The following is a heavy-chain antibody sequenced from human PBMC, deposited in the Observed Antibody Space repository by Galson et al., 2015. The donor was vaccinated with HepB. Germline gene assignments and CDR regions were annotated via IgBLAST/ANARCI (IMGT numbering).Heavy chain of an antibody. CDR2: INWNGGST. J-gene: IGHJ3*02. D-gene: IGHD3-22*01. CDR3: ARGARSGYTYDAFDI. V-gene: IGHV3-20*04. Sequence: SLRLSCAASGFTFDDYGMSWVRQAPGKGLEWVSGINWNGGSTGYADSVKGRFTISRDNAKNSLYLQMNSLRAEDTALYYCARGARSGYTYDAFDIWGQGTMVTVSS. CDR1: GFTFDDYG.